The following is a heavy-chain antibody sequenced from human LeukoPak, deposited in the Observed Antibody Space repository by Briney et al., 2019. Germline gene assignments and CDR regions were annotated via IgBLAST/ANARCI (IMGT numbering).Heavy chain of an antibody. V-gene: IGHV4-39*01. CDR3: ARPRGLATIVD. J-gene: IGHJ4*02. D-gene: IGHD5-24*01. Sequence: TSETLSLTCTVSGGSISSTSYYWGWIRQPPGKGLEWIGTIYYSGSTYYNPSLRSRVTISVGTSKNQFSVKLTSVTAADTAVYYCARPRGLATIVDWGQGTLVTVSS. CDR1: GGSISSTSYY. CDR2: IYYSGST.